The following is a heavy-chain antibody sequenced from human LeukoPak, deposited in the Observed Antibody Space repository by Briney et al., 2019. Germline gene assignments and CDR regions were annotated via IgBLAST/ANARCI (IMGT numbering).Heavy chain of an antibody. CDR2: IIPILGIA. V-gene: IGHV1-69*04. D-gene: IGHD2-2*01. CDR3: ASLGDIVVVPAELNDAFDI. Sequence: SVKVSCKASGGTFSSYAISWVRQAPGQGLEWMGRIIPILGIANYAQKFQGRVTITADKSTSTAYMELSSLGSEDTAVYYCASLGDIVVVPAELNDAFDIWGQGTMVTVSS. J-gene: IGHJ3*02. CDR1: GGTFSSYA.